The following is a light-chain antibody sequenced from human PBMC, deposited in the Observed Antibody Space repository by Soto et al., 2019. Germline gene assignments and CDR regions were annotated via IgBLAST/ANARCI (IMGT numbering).Light chain of an antibody. J-gene: IGLJ1*01. CDR2: DVA. V-gene: IGLV2-11*01. Sequence: QSALTKPRSVSGSAGKSVTIYCTGTFSGGCVSWYQHHPGTAPKLMIYDVAKRPSGVPDRFSGSRSGNTASLTISGLQAEDEADYYCCSDAGNYAYVFGTGTKVTVL. CDR3: CSDAGNYAYV. CDR1: FSGGC.